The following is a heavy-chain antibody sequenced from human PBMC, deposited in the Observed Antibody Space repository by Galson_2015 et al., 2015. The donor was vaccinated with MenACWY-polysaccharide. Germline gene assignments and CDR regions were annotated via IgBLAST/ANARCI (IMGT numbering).Heavy chain of an antibody. CDR3: ARGGKWLDS. CDR2: ISYSSNSI. V-gene: IGHV3-21*01. J-gene: IGHJ4*02. CDR1: GFSFSSYT. Sequence: SLRLSCAASGFSFSSYTLNWVRQAPGKGLEWVSSISYSSNSIYYADSVKGRFTISRDNAGNSLYLLMNNLRAEDTAVYYCARGGKWLDSWGQGTLVTISS. D-gene: IGHD3-16*01.